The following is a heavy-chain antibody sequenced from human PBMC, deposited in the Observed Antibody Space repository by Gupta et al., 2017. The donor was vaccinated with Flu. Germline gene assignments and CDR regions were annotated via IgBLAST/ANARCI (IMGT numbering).Heavy chain of an antibody. CDR2: ISWNSGSI. CDR3: AKDIGGLTTASDFGHDAFDI. V-gene: IGHV3-9*01. CDR1: GFTFDDYA. Sequence: EVQLVESGGGLVQPGRSLRLSCAASGFTFDDYAMHWVRQAPGKGLEWVSGISWNSGSIGYADSVKGRFTISRDNAKNSLYLQMNSLRAEDTALYYCAKDIGGLTTASDFGHDAFDIWGQGTMVTVPS. J-gene: IGHJ3*02. D-gene: IGHD1-1*01.